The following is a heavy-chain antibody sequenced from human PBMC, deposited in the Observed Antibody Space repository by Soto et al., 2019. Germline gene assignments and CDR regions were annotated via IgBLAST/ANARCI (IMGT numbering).Heavy chain of an antibody. D-gene: IGHD3-22*01. CDR2: IYSAGDT. J-gene: IGHJ4*02. V-gene: IGHV4-4*07. CDR1: GGSISNYY. Sequence: SETLSLTCTVSGGSISNYYWTWIRQPAGQGLEWIGRIYSAGDTYYHPALESRVTMSVDTSKNQFSLKLSSVTAADTAVYYCARDAYYYDTRSFYLVDCWGQGSLVTVSS. CDR3: ARDAYYYDTRSFYLVDC.